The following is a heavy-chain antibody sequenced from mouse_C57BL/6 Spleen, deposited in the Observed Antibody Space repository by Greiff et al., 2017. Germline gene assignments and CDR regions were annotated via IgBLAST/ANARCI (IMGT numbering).Heavy chain of an antibody. D-gene: IGHD3-1*01. V-gene: IGHV1-64*01. Sequence: VQLQQPRAELVKPGASVKLSCKASGYTFTSYWMHWVKQRPGQGLEWIGMIHPNSGSTNYNEKFKSKATLTVDKSSSTAYMQLSSLTSEDSAVYYCARSGGSSRQYYFDYWGQGTTLTVSS. J-gene: IGHJ2*01. CDR1: GYTFTSYW. CDR3: ARSGGSSRQYYFDY. CDR2: IHPNSGST.